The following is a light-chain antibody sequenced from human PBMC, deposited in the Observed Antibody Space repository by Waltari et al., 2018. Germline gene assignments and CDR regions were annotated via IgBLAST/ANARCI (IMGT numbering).Light chain of an antibody. V-gene: IGLV2-14*03. CDR3: SSYTTSWTYV. CDR1: SSDIVSYNY. Sequence: QSALTQPASVSGSPGQSITIPCTGTSSDIVSYNYVSWYQQYPGEAPKLIIYDVTSRPSGVSSRFSGSKSGHTAFLTISGLQAEDEADFFCSSYTTSWTYVFGTGTTVNVL. CDR2: DVT. J-gene: IGLJ1*01.